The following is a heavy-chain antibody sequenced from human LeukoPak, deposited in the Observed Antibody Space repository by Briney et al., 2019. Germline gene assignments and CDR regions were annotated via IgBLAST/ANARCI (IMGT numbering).Heavy chain of an antibody. CDR2: IYPGGSDT. V-gene: IGHV5-51*01. Sequence: GESLKISCKGSGYSFTSYWIGWVRQMPGKGLEWMGIIYPGGSDTRYSPSLRGQVTISADKSISTAYLQWSSLKASDTAMYYCARPIAQEWLPNAFDIWGQGTMVTVSS. J-gene: IGHJ3*02. CDR3: ARPIAQEWLPNAFDI. CDR1: GYSFTSYW. D-gene: IGHD3-3*01.